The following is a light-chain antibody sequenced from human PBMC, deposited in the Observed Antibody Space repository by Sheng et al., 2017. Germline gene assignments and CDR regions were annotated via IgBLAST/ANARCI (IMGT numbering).Light chain of an antibody. CDR1: QSISSW. CDR2: KAS. V-gene: IGKV1-5*03. J-gene: IGKJ4*01. CDR3: QQLHSYPPT. Sequence: DIQMTQSPSTLSASVGDRVTITCRASQSISSWLAWYQQKPGKAPKLLIYKASSLESGVPSRFSGSGSGTEFTLTISSLQPDDFATYYCQQLHSYPPTFGGGTKVEIK.